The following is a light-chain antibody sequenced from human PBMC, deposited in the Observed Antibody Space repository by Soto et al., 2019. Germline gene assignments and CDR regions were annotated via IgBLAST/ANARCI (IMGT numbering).Light chain of an antibody. CDR3: QTWGTGIAV. V-gene: IGLV4-69*01. J-gene: IGLJ7*01. Sequence: QSVLTQSPSASASLGASVKLTCTLSSGHGSYAIAWHQQQPEKGPRYLMKINRDGSHTKGDGIPDRFSGSSSGAERYLTISSLQSEDEADYYCQTWGTGIAVFGGGTQLTVL. CDR1: SGHGSYA. CDR2: INRDGSH.